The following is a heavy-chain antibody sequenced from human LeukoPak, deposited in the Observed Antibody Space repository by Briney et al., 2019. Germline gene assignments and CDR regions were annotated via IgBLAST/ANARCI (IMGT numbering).Heavy chain of an antibody. J-gene: IGHJ3*02. D-gene: IGHD5-24*01. V-gene: IGHV3-7*01. Sequence: PGGSLRLSCAASGFTFSSYWMSWVRQAPGKGLEWVANIKQDGSEKYYVDSVKDRFTISRDNAKNSLYLQMNSLRAEDTAVYYCAYGRWLQYHAFDIWGQGTMVTVSS. CDR1: GFTFSSYW. CDR2: IKQDGSEK. CDR3: AYGRWLQYHAFDI.